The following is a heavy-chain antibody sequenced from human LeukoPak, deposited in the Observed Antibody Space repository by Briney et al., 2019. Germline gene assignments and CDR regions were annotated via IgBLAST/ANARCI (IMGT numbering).Heavy chain of an antibody. CDR2: MYHSGTA. CDR1: GYSISSGYL. V-gene: IGHV4-38-2*01. Sequence: PSETLSLTCAVSGYSISSGYLWGWTRQSPGKGLEWIGSMYHSGTAYYNPALKSRVSISLDTSKNLLSLKVNSVTAADTAMYYCARVWGSDSYAHEDWGQRTLVTVSS. D-gene: IGHD1-26*01. CDR3: ARVWGSDSYAHED. J-gene: IGHJ4*02.